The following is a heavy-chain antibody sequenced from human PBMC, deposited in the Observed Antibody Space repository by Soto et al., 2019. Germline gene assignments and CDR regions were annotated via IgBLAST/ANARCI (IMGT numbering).Heavy chain of an antibody. CDR1: GYTFTTYG. CDR2: ISAYNGYT. CDR3: ARMRVIQGSCMVREVIMPSDY. D-gene: IGHD3-10*01. Sequence: GASVKVSCKASGYTFTTYGLTWVRQAPGQGLEWMGWISAYNGYTKYAEKLQGRVTLTTDTSTSTAYMELGSLRSDDTAVYYCARMRVIQGSCMVREVIMPSDYWGQGTLVTV. J-gene: IGHJ4*02. V-gene: IGHV1-18*01.